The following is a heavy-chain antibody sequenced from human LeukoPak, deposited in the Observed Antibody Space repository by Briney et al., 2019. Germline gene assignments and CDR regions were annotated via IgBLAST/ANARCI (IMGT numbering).Heavy chain of an antibody. CDR1: GYSFTSYW. CDR2: IYPGDSDT. J-gene: IGHJ6*02. D-gene: IGHD3-22*01. Sequence: GESLKISCKGSGYSFTSYWIGWVRQMPGKGLEWMGIIYPGDSDTRYSPSFQGQVTISADKSISTAYLQWSSLKASDTAMYYCARHPSYYDSSGYPDYYYGVDVWGQGTTVTVSS. CDR3: ARHPSYYDSSGYPDYYYGVDV. V-gene: IGHV5-51*01.